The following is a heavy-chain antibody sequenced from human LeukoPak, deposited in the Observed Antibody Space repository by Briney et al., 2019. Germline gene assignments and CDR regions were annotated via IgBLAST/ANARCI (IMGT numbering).Heavy chain of an antibody. Sequence: GGSLRLFCVDSGTTFSSDWMHWVRQAPGKGPVWISRISSDGRSTTYADSVKGRFTISRDNAKNTLFLQMNSLRVEDTAVYYCASHYGMDVWGQGTTVTVSS. CDR2: ISSDGRST. CDR1: GTTFSSDW. J-gene: IGHJ6*02. CDR3: ASHYGMDV. V-gene: IGHV3-74*01.